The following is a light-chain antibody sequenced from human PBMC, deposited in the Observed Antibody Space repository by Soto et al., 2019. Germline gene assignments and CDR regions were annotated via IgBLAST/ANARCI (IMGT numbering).Light chain of an antibody. CDR3: SSYTASNTEV. J-gene: IGLJ1*01. CDR1: STDVGHYNY. Sequence: QSALTQPASVSGSPGQSITISCTGTSTDVGHYNYVSWYQQHPGKAPKVIIYEVTHRPSGVSNRFSGSKSGKTASLTISGLQAEDEADYYCSSYTASNTEVFGPGTKLTVL. V-gene: IGLV2-14*01. CDR2: EVT.